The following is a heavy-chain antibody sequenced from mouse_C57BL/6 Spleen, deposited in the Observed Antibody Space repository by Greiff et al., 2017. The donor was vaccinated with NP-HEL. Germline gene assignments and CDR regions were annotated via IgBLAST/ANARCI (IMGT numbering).Heavy chain of an antibody. J-gene: IGHJ2*01. Sequence: VQLQQSGAELVRPGASVTLSCKASGYTFTDYEMHWVKQTPVHGLEWIGAIDPETGGTAYNQKFKGKAILTADKSSSTAYMELRSLTSEDSAVYYCTREEDYYGSSYYWGQGTTLTVAS. CDR2: IDPETGGT. CDR3: TREEDYYGSSYY. CDR1: GYTFTDYE. V-gene: IGHV1-15*01. D-gene: IGHD1-1*01.